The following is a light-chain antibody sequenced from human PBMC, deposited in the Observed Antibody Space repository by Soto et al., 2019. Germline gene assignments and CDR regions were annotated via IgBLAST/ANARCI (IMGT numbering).Light chain of an antibody. CDR3: AAWDDSLSGWV. CDR1: SSNIGSNY. CDR2: RNN. Sequence: QAVPTQPPSASGTPGQRVTTSCSGSSSNIGSNYVYWYQQLPGTAPQLLIYRNNQRPSGVPDRFSGSKSGTSASLAISGLRSEDEADYYCAAWDDSLSGWVFGGGTKLTVL. V-gene: IGLV1-47*01. J-gene: IGLJ3*02.